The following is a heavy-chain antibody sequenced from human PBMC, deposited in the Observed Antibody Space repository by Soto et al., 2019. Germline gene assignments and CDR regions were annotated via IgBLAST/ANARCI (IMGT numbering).Heavy chain of an antibody. CDR2: IYSGGST. V-gene: IGHV3-53*01. D-gene: IGHD6-13*01. CDR1: GFTVSSNY. CDR3: ASRDGGAAAGLDY. Sequence: GGSLRLSCAASGFTVSSNYMSWVRQAPGKGLEWVSVIYSGGSTYYADSVKGRFTISRDNSKNTLYLQMNSLRAEDTAVYYCASRDGGAAAGLDYWGQGTLVIVSS. J-gene: IGHJ4*02.